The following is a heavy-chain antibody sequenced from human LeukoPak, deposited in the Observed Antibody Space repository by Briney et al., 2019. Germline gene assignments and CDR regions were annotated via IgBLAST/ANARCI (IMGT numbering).Heavy chain of an antibody. J-gene: IGHJ5*02. Sequence: SGTLSLTCTVSGGSISSGGYCWSWIRQHPGKGLEWIGYIYYSGSTYYNPSLKSRLTISVDTSKNQFSLKLSSVTAADTAIYYCARDGGGYCSGGSCYFWFDPWGQGTLVTVSS. CDR1: GGSISSGGYC. D-gene: IGHD2-15*01. CDR2: IYYSGST. CDR3: ARDGGGYCSGGSCYFWFDP. V-gene: IGHV4-31*03.